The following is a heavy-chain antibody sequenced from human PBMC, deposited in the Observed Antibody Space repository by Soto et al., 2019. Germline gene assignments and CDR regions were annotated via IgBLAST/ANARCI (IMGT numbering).Heavy chain of an antibody. Sequence: SVKVSCKASGGTFSSYAISWGRQAPGQGLEWMGGIIPIFGTANYAQKFQGRVTITADESTSTAYMELSSLRSEDTAVYYCARPRGSGSYYELDYWGQGTLVTVSS. CDR2: IIPIFGTA. J-gene: IGHJ4*02. V-gene: IGHV1-69*13. D-gene: IGHD1-26*01. CDR1: GGTFSSYA. CDR3: ARPRGSGSYYELDY.